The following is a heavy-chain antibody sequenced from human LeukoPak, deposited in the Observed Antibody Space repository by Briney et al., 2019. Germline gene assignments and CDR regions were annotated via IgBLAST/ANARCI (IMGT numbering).Heavy chain of an antibody. CDR2: ITGSGVST. CDR1: GFTFSSYA. Sequence: GGSLRLSCAASGFTFSSYAMNWVRQAPGKGLAWVSTITGSGVSTYYADSVKGRFTISRDNSKNTLNLQMNSLRAEDAAVYYCARDGRGDYDYVWGSYRPDYWGQGTLVTVSS. CDR3: ARDGRGDYDYVWGSYRPDY. V-gene: IGHV3-23*01. J-gene: IGHJ4*02. D-gene: IGHD3-16*02.